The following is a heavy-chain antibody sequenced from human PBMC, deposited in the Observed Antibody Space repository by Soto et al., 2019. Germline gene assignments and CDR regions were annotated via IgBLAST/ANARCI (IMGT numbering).Heavy chain of an antibody. Sequence: ASVEVSDKGSGDTVTSDSIGWVRQAPGQGLERVGWISAYSGNTNYAQKRQGRVTMTTDTSTSTAYMALRSLRSDDTAVYYCARDVPLYSSGWYKQGSHYWG. V-gene: IGHV1-18*01. CDR1: GDTVTSDS. J-gene: IGHJ4*01. CDR2: ISAYSGNT. D-gene: IGHD6-19*01. CDR3: ARDVPLYSSGWYKQGSHY.